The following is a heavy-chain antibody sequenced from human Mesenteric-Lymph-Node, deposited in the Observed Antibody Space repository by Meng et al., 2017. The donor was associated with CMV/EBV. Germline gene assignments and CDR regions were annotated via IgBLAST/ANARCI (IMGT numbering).Heavy chain of an antibody. V-gene: IGHV3-9*01. D-gene: IGHD5-18*01. CDR2: INWQSGGI. CDR3: ARGGYSYGYYYYGMDV. J-gene: IGHJ6*02. CDR1: GFTFADYA. Sequence: SLKISCAASGFTFADYAMHWVRQAPGKGLEWVSGINWQSGGIGYAASVKGRFTISRDNAKKSLYLQMNSLRAEDTALYYCARGGYSYGYYYYGMDVWGQGTTVTVSS.